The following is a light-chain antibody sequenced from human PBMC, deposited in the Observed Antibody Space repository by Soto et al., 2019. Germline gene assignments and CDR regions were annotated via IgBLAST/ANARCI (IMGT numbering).Light chain of an antibody. CDR3: MQALQTPLT. V-gene: IGKV2-28*01. CDR2: LGS. Sequence: DIVMTQSPLSLPVTPGEPASISCRSSQSLLHSNGYNYLDWYLQKPGQSPQLLIYLGSNRASGVPDRFSGSGSGPDFTLKISRVEAEDVGFYYCMQALQTPLTFGPGTTVDIK. CDR1: QSLLHSNGYNY. J-gene: IGKJ3*01.